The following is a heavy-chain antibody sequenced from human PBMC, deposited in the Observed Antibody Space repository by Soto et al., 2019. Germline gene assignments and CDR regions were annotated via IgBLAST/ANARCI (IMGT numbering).Heavy chain of an antibody. Sequence: PSETLSLTCTVSGGSTSSSSYYWGWIRQPPGKRLEWIGSIYYGGSTYYNPSLKSRVTISVDTSKNQFSLKLNSVTAADTAVYYCATNGMAGQNWLDPWGQGTLVTVSS. CDR3: ATNGMAGQNWLDP. CDR2: IYYGGST. V-gene: IGHV4-39*01. J-gene: IGHJ5*02. CDR1: GGSTSSSSYY. D-gene: IGHD2-8*01.